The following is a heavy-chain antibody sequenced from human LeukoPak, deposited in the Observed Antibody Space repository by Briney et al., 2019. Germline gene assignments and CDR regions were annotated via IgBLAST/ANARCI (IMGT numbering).Heavy chain of an antibody. CDR2: IIPIFGTA. Sequence: SVKVSCKASGGTFSSYAISWVRQAPGQGLEWMGGIIPIFGTANYAQKFQGRVTITADESTSTAYMELSSLRSEDTAVYYCASRDNWNEPLDYWGQGTLVTVSS. V-gene: IGHV1-69*01. CDR3: ASRDNWNEPLDY. D-gene: IGHD1-1*01. CDR1: GGTFSSYA. J-gene: IGHJ4*02.